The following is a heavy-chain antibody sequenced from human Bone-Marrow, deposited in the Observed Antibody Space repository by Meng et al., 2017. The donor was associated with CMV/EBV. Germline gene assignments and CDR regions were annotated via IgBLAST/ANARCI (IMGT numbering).Heavy chain of an antibody. CDR2: ISSSGRTI. CDR1: GFTFSHYE. J-gene: IGHJ4*02. Sequence: GESLKISCAVSGFTFSHYEMSWVRQAPGKGLEWISFISSSGRTIYYADSVKGRFTISRDNAKNSLYLQMNSLRAEDTAVYYRARDSHSSSWYYWGQGTLVTVSS. D-gene: IGHD6-13*01. V-gene: IGHV3-11*01. CDR3: ARDSHSSSWYY.